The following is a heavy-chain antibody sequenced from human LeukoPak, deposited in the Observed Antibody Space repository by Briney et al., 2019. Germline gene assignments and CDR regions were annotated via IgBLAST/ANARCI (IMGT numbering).Heavy chain of an antibody. V-gene: IGHV1-69*05. CDR3: ARGTYQLLYGRFDY. J-gene: IGHJ4*02. CDR1: GGTFSSYA. D-gene: IGHD2-2*02. CDR2: IIPIFGTA. Sequence: ASVKVSCKASGGTFSSYAISWVRQAPGQGLEWMGGIIPIFGTANYAQKFQGRVTITTDESTSTAYMELSSLRSEDTAMYYCARGTYQLLYGRFDYWGQGTLVTVSS.